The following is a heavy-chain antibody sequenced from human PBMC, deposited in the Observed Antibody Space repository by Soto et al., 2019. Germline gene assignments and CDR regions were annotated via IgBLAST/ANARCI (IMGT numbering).Heavy chain of an antibody. J-gene: IGHJ6*02. CDR1: GFTFSSYA. V-gene: IGHV3-30-3*01. CDR2: ISYDGSNK. CDR3: ARVSQYYYYGMDG. Sequence: QVQLVESGGGVVQPGRSLRLSCAASGFTFSSYAMHWVRQAPGKGLEWVAVISYDGSNKYYADSVKGRFTISRDNSKTTLYLQMNSLRAEDPAVYYGARVSQYYYYGMDGWGQGTTVTVSS.